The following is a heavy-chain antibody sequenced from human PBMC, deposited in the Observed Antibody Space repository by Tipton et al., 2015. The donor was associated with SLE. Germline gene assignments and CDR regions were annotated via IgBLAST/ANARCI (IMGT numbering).Heavy chain of an antibody. V-gene: IGHV3-53*05. J-gene: IGHJ4*02. Sequence: SLRLSCAASGFTVGSNYMSWVRQAPGKGLECVSVIYSGGSTYYADSVKGRFTISRDNSKNTLYLQMNSLRAEDTAVYYCARERGTGFDYWGQGTLVTVSS. CDR2: IYSGGST. CDR3: ARERGTGFDY. D-gene: IGHD1-1*01. CDR1: GFTVGSNY.